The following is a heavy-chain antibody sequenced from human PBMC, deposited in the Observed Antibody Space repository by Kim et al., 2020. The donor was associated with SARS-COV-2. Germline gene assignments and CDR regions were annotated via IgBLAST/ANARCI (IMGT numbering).Heavy chain of an antibody. CDR1: GYIFTDYY. CDR2: INPNTGPT. V-gene: IGHV1-2*06. D-gene: IGHD2-15*01. Sequence: ASVKVSCKASGYIFTDYYIHWVRQAPGQGLEWMGRINPNTGPTNSAQKFRGRVTMTRETSIGTVYMELNMLRSDDTAVYFCARDQAVASRPIFYGIDVWGQGTTVIVSS. J-gene: IGHJ6*02. CDR3: ARDQAVASRPIFYGIDV.